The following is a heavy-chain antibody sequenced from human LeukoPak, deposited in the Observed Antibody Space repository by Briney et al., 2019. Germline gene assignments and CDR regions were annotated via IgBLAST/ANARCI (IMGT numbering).Heavy chain of an antibody. CDR3: ARQSISGSSLSYFDY. D-gene: IGHD3-22*01. CDR2: IYYSGST. Sequence: SETLSLTCTVSGGSISTYYWSWIRQPPGKGLEWIGYIYYSGSTSYNPSLESRVTISVDTSKKQFSLKLTSVTAADTAVYYCARQSISGSSLSYFDYWGQGTLVNVSS. V-gene: IGHV4-59*01. CDR1: GGSISTYY. J-gene: IGHJ4*02.